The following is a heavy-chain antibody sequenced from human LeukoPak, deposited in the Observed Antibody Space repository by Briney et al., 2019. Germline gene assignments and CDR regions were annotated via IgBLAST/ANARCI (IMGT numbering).Heavy chain of an antibody. J-gene: IGHJ4*02. CDR2: IYSGGNT. Sequence: PGGSLRLSCAASGFIVSSNYMSWVRQAPGKGLEWVSVIYSGGNTYYADSVKGRFTISRDNSKNTLYLQMNSLRAEDTAVYYCAKVLGGGGGYSYGSIDYWAREPWSPSPQ. D-gene: IGHD5-18*01. V-gene: IGHV3-66*01. CDR3: AKVLGGGGGYSYGSIDY. CDR1: GFIVSSNY.